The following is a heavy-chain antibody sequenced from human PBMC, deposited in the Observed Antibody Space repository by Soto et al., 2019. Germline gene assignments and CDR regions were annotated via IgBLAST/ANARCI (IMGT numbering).Heavy chain of an antibody. CDR1: GGSISSGGYS. Sequence: PSETLSLTCAVSGGSISSGGYSWGWIRQPPGKGLEWIGYIYHSGSTYYNPSLKSRVTISVDRSKNQFSLKLSSVTAADTAVYYCARDVRSRSYYGVRWFDPWGPGTMVTVYS. CDR3: ARDVRSRSYYGVRWFDP. J-gene: IGHJ5*02. D-gene: IGHD1-26*01. CDR2: IYHSGST. V-gene: IGHV4-30-2*01.